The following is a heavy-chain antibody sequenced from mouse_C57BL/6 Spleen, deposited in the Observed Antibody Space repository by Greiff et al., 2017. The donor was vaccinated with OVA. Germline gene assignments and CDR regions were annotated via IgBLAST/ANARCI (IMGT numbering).Heavy chain of an antibody. CDR2: IYPGSGST. CDR1: GYTFTSYW. J-gene: IGHJ4*01. Sequence: QVHVKQPGAELVKPGASVKMSCKASGYTFTSYWITWVKQRPGQGLEWIGDIYPGSGSTNYNEKFKRKATLTVDKSSSTAYMQRSSLTSEDSAVYYCARLPGAMDYWGQGTSVTVSS. V-gene: IGHV1-55*01. CDR3: ARLPGAMDY.